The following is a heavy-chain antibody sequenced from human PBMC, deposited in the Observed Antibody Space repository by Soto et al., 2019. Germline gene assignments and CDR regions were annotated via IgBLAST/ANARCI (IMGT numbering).Heavy chain of an antibody. J-gene: IGHJ4*02. D-gene: IGHD6-13*01. CDR3: ARAATGYSISWYKYYFDY. Sequence: ASVKVSCKASGYTFTGYYMHWVRQAPGQGLEWMGWINPNSGGTNYAQKFQGWVTMTRDTSISTAYMELSRLRSDDTAVYYCARAATGYSISWYKYYFDYWGQGTLVTVSS. CDR1: GYTFTGYY. V-gene: IGHV1-2*04. CDR2: INPNSGGT.